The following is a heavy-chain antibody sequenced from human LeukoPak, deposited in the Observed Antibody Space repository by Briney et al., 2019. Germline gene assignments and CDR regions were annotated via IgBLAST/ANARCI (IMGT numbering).Heavy chain of an antibody. Sequence: YPGRSLRLSCAASGFTFSSYAMHWVRQAPGKGLEWVAVISYDGSNKYYADSVKGRFTISRDNSKNTLYLQMNSLRAEDTAVYYCAKDSSGWYFDYWGQGTLVTDSS. CDR3: AKDSSGWYFDY. V-gene: IGHV3-30*04. CDR2: ISYDGSNK. J-gene: IGHJ4*02. CDR1: GFTFSSYA. D-gene: IGHD6-19*01.